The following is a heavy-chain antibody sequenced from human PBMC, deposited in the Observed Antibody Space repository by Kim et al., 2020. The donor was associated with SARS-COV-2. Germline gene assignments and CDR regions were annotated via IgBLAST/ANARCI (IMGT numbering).Heavy chain of an antibody. V-gene: IGHV4-30-2*04. Sequence: LKRRVTISVDTSKNQCSLKLSSVTAADAAVYYCARSPARIAVAGWGYFDYWGQGTLVTVSS. CDR3: ARSPARIAVAGWGYFDY. D-gene: IGHD6-19*01. J-gene: IGHJ4*02.